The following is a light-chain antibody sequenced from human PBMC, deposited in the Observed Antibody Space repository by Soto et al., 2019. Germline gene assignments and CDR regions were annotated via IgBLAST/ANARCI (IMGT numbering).Light chain of an antibody. CDR1: QSISSY. Sequence: DIQMTRSPSSLSASVGDRVTITCRASQSISSYLNWYQLKPGKAPKLLIYSASSLQSDVPSRFSGSGSGTDFTLTISSLQPEDFATYYCQQSYSTPLTFGGGTKVDIK. CDR3: QQSYSTPLT. J-gene: IGKJ4*01. V-gene: IGKV1-39*01. CDR2: SAS.